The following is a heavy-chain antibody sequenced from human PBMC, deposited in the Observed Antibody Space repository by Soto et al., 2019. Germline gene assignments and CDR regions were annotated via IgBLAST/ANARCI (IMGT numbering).Heavy chain of an antibody. V-gene: IGHV3-23*01. Sequence: PVGSLRLSCAASGFTFSSYAMSWVRQAPGKGLEWVSAISGSGGSTYYADSVKGRFTISRDNSKNTLYLQMNSLRAEDMAVYYCARVRGPTHRQAPTGGDSSGYYYYYYYGMDVWGQGTTVTVSS. CDR1: GFTFSSYA. D-gene: IGHD3-22*01. J-gene: IGHJ6*02. CDR3: ARVRGPTHRQAPTGGDSSGYYYYYYYGMDV. CDR2: ISGSGGST.